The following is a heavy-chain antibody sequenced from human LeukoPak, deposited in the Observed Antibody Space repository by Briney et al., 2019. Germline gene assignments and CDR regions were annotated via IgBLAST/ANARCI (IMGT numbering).Heavy chain of an antibody. CDR1: GFTVSSNY. D-gene: IGHD3-22*01. J-gene: IGHJ6*02. CDR3: AREDPTGSSGLYGMDV. CDR2: IYSGGST. V-gene: IGHV3-53*01. Sequence: PGGSLRPSCAASGFTVSSNYMSWVRQAPGKGLEWVSVIYSGGSTYYADSVKGRFTISRDNSKNTLYLQMNSLRAEDTAVYYCAREDPTGSSGLYGMDVWGQGTTVTVSS.